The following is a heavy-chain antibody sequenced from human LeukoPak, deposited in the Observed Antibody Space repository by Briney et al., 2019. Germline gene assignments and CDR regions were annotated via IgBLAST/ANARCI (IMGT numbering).Heavy chain of an antibody. D-gene: IGHD3-10*01. Sequence: ASVKVSCKPSGYTFTGYYIQWVRQAPRQGLEWMGWINPNSSGTNYAQKFQGRVTMTRDTSISTAYMELSRLRSDDTAVYYCARDPFVYYYGSGDLFDYWGQGTLVTVSS. J-gene: IGHJ4*02. CDR1: GYTFTGYY. CDR3: ARDPFVYYYGSGDLFDY. V-gene: IGHV1-2*02. CDR2: INPNSSGT.